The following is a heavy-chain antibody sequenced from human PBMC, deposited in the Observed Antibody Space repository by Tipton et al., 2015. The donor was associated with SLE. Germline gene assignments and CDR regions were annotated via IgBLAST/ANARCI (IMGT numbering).Heavy chain of an antibody. J-gene: IGHJ4*02. Sequence: GLVKPSETLSLTYTVSGGSVSSGSYYWSWIRQPPGKGLEWIGYIYYSGSTNYNPSLKSRVTISVDTSKNQFSLKLTSVTAADMAVYYCARAVPPRGFDYWGQGTLVTVSS. D-gene: IGHD3-10*01. CDR2: IYYSGST. V-gene: IGHV4-61*01. CDR1: GGSVSSGSYY. CDR3: ARAVPPRGFDY.